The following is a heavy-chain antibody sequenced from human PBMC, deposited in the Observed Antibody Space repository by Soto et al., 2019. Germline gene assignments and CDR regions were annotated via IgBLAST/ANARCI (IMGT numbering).Heavy chain of an antibody. Sequence: EIQLVESGGGLVQPGGSLRLSCAASGFTFSSYWMSWVRQAPGKGLECVANIKQDGSEKYYVDSVKGRFTISRDNAKNSLYLQMNSLRAEDTAVYYCARDRYSYYDFWSGSLPYDSYGMDVWGQGTTVTVSS. CDR3: ARDRYSYYDFWSGSLPYDSYGMDV. V-gene: IGHV3-7*01. D-gene: IGHD3-3*01. CDR1: GFTFSSYW. CDR2: IKQDGSEK. J-gene: IGHJ6*02.